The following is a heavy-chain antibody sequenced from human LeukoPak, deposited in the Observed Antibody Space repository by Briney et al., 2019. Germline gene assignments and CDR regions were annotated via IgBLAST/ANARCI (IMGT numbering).Heavy chain of an antibody. Sequence: PGGSPRLSCAASGFTFSSYWMHWVRQAPGKGLVWVSRINSDGSSTSYADSVKGRFTISRDNAKNTLYLQMNSLRAEDTAVYYCARVAGGSSPYYFDYWGQGTLVTVSS. CDR3: ARVAGGSSPYYFDY. V-gene: IGHV3-74*01. D-gene: IGHD6-13*01. J-gene: IGHJ4*02. CDR2: INSDGSST. CDR1: GFTFSSYW.